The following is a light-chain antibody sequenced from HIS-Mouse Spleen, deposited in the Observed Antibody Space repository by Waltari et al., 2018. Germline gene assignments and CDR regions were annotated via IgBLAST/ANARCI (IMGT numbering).Light chain of an antibody. CDR3: SSYTSSSTEV. CDR1: SSDVGGYNY. V-gene: IGLV2-14*03. Sequence: QSITISCTGTSSDVGGYNYVSWYQQHPGKAPKLMIYDVSNLPSGVSNRFSGSKSGNTASLTISGLQAEDEADYYCSSYTSSSTEVFGGGTKLTVL. CDR2: DVS. J-gene: IGLJ2*01.